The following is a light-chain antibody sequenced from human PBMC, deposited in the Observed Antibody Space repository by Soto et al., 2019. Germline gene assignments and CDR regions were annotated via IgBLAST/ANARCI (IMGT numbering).Light chain of an antibody. CDR3: QQFSSYTLT. CDR1: QTVRNNY. CDR2: DAS. Sequence: EFLLTQSPGTLSLSPGERATLACRASQTVRNNYLAWYQQKPGQAPRVLIYDASSRATGIPERFSGGGYGTDLTLTISRMEPEDFEVYYCQQFSSYTLTFGGGTKVDIK. J-gene: IGKJ4*01. V-gene: IGKV3-20*01.